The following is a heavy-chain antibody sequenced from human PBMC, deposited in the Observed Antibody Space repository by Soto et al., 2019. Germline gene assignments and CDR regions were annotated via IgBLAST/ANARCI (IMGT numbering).Heavy chain of an antibody. CDR2: IGTAGDT. D-gene: IGHD4-17*01. V-gene: IGHV3-13*01. CDR3: ARVGLDYGLYAYYYYMDV. J-gene: IGHJ6*03. Sequence: EVQLVESGGGLVQPGGSLRLSCAASGFTFSSYDMHWVRQATGKGREWVSAIGTAGDTYYPGSVKGRITISRENAKNYLYLEMNSLRGGDTAVYYCARVGLDYGLYAYYYYMDVWGKGATVTVSS. CDR1: GFTFSSYD.